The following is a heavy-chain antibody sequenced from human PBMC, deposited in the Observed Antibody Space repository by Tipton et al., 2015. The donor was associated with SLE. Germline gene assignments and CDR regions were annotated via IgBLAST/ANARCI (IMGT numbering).Heavy chain of an antibody. V-gene: IGHV4-61*09. CDR2: IYTSGST. D-gene: IGHD6-6*01. CDR3: ARMWRAARGYFDL. J-gene: IGHJ2*01. CDR1: GGSISSSSYY. Sequence: TLSLTCTVSGGSISSSSYYWSWIRQPAGKGLEWIGHIYTSGSTNYNPSLKSRVTISVDTSKNQFSLKLSSVTAADTAVYYCARMWRAARGYFDLWGRGTLVTVSS.